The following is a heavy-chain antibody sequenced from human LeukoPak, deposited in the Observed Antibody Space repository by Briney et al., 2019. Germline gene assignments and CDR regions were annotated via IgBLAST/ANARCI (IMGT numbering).Heavy chain of an antibody. Sequence: GASVKVSCKASGYTFTSYYMHWVRQAPGQGHEWMGIINPSGGSTSYAQKFQGRVTMTRDTSTSTVYMELSSLRSEDTAVYYCASGMGISDIVVVPALWGQGTLVTVSS. CDR3: ASGMGISDIVVVPAL. CDR2: INPSGGST. J-gene: IGHJ4*02. CDR1: GYTFTSYY. D-gene: IGHD2-2*01. V-gene: IGHV1-46*01.